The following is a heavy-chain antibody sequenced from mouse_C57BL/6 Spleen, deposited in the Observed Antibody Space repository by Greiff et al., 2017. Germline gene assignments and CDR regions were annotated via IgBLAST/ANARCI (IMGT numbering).Heavy chain of an antibody. D-gene: IGHD2-3*01. Sequence: VNVVESGAELMKPGASVKLSCKATGYTFTGYWIEWVKQRPGHGLEWIGEILPGSGSTNYNEKFKGKATFTADTSSNTAYMQLSSLTTEDSAIYYCARAVYDGYDEDSDYWGQGTTLTVSS. CDR3: ARAVYDGYDEDSDY. V-gene: IGHV1-9*01. J-gene: IGHJ2*01. CDR2: ILPGSGST. CDR1: GYTFTGYW.